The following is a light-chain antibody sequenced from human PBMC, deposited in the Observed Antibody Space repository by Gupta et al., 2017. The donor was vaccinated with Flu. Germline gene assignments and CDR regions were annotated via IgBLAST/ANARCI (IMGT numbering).Light chain of an antibody. J-gene: IGKJ4*01. CDR3: QQRSNWLA. CDR2: DAS. CDR1: QSVSSY. Sequence: TLSCRASQSVSSYLAWYQQKPGQAPRLLIYDASHRATGIPASFSGSGSGTDFTPTISSLEPEDFAVYYCQQRSNWLAFGGGTKVEIK. V-gene: IGKV3-11*01.